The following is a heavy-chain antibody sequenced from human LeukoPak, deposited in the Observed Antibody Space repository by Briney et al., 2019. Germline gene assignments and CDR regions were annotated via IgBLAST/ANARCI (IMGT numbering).Heavy chain of an antibody. D-gene: IGHD7-27*01. CDR3: ARDHNWGPDY. V-gene: IGHV1-2*02. CDR2: IHDGRGDT. J-gene: IGHJ4*02. CDR1: GSTFTDHY. Sequence: ASVKVSCQALGSTFTDHYFHWLRQPPGQGIEWMGWIHDGRGDTNIAQKFQGRVSLTRDMSISTAYMELSRLTSDDTAVYYCARDHNWGPDYWGRGTLVSVSS.